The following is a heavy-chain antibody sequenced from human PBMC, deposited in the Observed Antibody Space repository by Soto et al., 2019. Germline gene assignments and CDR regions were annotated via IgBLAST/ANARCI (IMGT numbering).Heavy chain of an antibody. D-gene: IGHD6-13*01. V-gene: IGHV4-4*07. CDR2: IYISGST. CDR3: ARSSHKESWFDP. J-gene: IGHJ5*02. CDR1: GGSVSNFY. Sequence: SETLSLTCTVSGGSVSNFYWNWIRQSAGKGLEWIGRIYISGSTNYNPSLRSRVTMSVDTSKNQFSLKLNSVTAADTAVYYCARSSHKESWFDPWGQGTLVTVSS.